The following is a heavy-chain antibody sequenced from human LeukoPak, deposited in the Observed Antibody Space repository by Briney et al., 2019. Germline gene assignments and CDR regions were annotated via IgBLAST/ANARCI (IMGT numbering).Heavy chain of an antibody. V-gene: IGHV3-23*01. CDR2: ISGSGGST. CDR3: XXXXXXXRIAARFFDY. CDR1: GFTFSSYA. J-gene: IGHJ4*02. D-gene: IGHD6-6*01. Sequence: GGSLRLSCAASGFTFSSYAMSWVRQAPGKGLEWVSAISGSGGSTYYADSVKGRFTISRDNSKNTLYLQMNSLRAEDTAVYYXXXXXXXXRIAARFFDYWGQGTLVTVSS.